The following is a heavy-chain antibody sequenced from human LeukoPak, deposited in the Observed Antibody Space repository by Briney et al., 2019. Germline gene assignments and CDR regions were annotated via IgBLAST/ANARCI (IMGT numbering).Heavy chain of an antibody. CDR2: ISATDGST. CDR1: RFTFSSYA. Sequence: AGGSLRLSCAASRFTFSSYAMSWVRQAPGKGLEWVSVISATDGSTYYADSVKGRFTISRDNSKNTLYLQMNSLRAEDTAVYYCARCSPHYDILTYYYYYYMDVWGKGTTVTVSS. D-gene: IGHD3-9*01. V-gene: IGHV3-23*01. J-gene: IGHJ6*03. CDR3: ARCSPHYDILTYYYYYYMDV.